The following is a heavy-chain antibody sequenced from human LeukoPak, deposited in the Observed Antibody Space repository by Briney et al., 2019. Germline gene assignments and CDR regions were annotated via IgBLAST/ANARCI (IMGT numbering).Heavy chain of an antibody. CDR1: GFTFGNYW. J-gene: IGHJ5*02. V-gene: IGHV3-74*01. CDR2: IKYGDGSVT. CDR3: AKSDWFDP. Sequence: GGSLRLSCATSGFTFGNYWMSWLRQAPGKGLVWVARIKYGDGSVTTYAESVQGRFTISRDNARNTLYLKMNSLRVDDTAVYYCAKSDWFDPCGRGILVTVSS.